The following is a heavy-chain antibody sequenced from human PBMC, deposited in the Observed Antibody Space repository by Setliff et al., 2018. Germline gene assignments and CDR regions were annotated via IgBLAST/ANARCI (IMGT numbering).Heavy chain of an antibody. CDR3: ARTPPNRGLSNGWYVDY. V-gene: IGHV1-18*01. CDR1: GYNFITTG. D-gene: IGHD6-19*01. CDR2: ISAYDGNT. Sequence: ASVKVSCKTSGYNFITTGISWVRQAPGQGLEWMAWISAYDGNTKYTLKLQGRVTLTTDTPTTTAYMDLRGLRSDDTAVYYCARTPPNRGLSNGWYVDYWGQGALVTVSS. J-gene: IGHJ4*02.